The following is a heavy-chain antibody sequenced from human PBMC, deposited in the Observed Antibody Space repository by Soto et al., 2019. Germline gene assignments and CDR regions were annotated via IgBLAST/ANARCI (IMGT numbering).Heavy chain of an antibody. Sequence: GGSLRLSCAASGFTVSSNYMSWVRQAPGKGLEWVSVIYSGGSTYYADSVKGRFTISRDNSKNSLYLQMNSLRAEDTAVYYCARDSGSSFAFDIWGQGTMVTVSS. CDR3: ARDSGSSFAFDI. J-gene: IGHJ3*02. D-gene: IGHD6-6*01. CDR1: GFTVSSNY. V-gene: IGHV3-66*01. CDR2: IYSGGST.